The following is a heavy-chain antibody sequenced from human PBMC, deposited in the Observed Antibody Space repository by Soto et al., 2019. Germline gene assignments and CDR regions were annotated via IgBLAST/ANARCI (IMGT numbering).Heavy chain of an antibody. D-gene: IGHD3-10*01. CDR1: GYTFTRYT. CDR2: INAGRGNT. CDR3: ARDRYYGSGSYNYFDY. J-gene: IGHJ4*02. V-gene: IGHV1-3*01. Sequence: GASVKVSCKASGYTFTRYTMHWVRQAPGQRLEWMGWINAGRGNTKYSQNFQGRVTITRDTSASTAYMELSSLRSEDTAVYYCARDRYYGSGSYNYFDYWGQGTLVTVSS.